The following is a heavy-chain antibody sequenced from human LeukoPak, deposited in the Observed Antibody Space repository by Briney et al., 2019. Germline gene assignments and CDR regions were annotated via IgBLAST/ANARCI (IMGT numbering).Heavy chain of an antibody. J-gene: IGHJ4*02. CDR2: ISYDGSNK. Sequence: GGSLRLSCAASGFSFSSYAMHWVRQAPGKGLEWVAVISYDGSNKYCADSVKGRFTISRDNSKNMLYLQMNSLRAEDTALYYCARAPVWFGDLYFDYWGQGTLVTVSS. D-gene: IGHD3-10*01. V-gene: IGHV3-30-3*01. CDR1: GFSFSSYA. CDR3: ARAPVWFGDLYFDY.